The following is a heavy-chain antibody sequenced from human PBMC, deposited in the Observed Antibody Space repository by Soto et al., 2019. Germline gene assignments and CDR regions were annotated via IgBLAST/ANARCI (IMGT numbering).Heavy chain of an antibody. D-gene: IGHD2-21*02. V-gene: IGHV1-69*13. CDR1: GGTFSSYA. Sequence: SVKVSCKASGGTFSSYAISWVRQAPGQGLEWMGGIIPIFGTANYAQKFQGRVTITADESTSTAYMELSSLRSEDTAVYYCARGNGGDPSLWYYYGMDVWGQGTTVTVSS. J-gene: IGHJ6*02. CDR3: ARGNGGDPSLWYYYGMDV. CDR2: IIPIFGTA.